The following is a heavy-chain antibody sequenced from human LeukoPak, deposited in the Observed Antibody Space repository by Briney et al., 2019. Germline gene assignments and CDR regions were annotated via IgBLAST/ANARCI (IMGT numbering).Heavy chain of an antibody. CDR2: IYYSGGT. CDR3: ATTTIRLGY. D-gene: IGHD4-17*01. J-gene: IGHJ4*02. V-gene: IGHV4-59*12. CDR1: GGSISSYY. Sequence: SETLSLTCTVSGGSISSYYWSWIRQPPGKGLEWIGYIYYSGGTNYNPSLKSRVTISVDTSKNQFSLKLSSVTVADTAVYYCATTTIRLGYWGQGTLVTVSS.